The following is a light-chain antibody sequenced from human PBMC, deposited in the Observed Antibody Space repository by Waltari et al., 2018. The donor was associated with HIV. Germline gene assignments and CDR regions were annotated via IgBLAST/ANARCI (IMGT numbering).Light chain of an antibody. J-gene: IGLJ3*02. CDR2: GNE. CDR1: TSHIESNY. Sequence: QFVLKHLTALYAGPGNRLPIFCSGSTSHIESNYVSCSHQPPGTAPKLLIYGNENRPSGIPDRFSGSQSGTSATLGITGLQTQDEADYYCATWDTSLHVEVFGGGTKLTGL. V-gene: IGLV1-51*02. CDR3: ATWDTSLHVEV.